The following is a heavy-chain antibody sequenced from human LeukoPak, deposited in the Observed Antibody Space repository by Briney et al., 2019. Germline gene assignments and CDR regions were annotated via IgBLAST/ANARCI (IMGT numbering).Heavy chain of an antibody. D-gene: IGHD2-15*01. Sequence: GGSLRLSCAASGFTFSSYGMHWVRQAPGKGLEWVAFIRYDGSNKYYADSVKGRFTISRDNSKNTLYLQMNSLRAEDTAVYYCAKAASPRINYYFDYWSQGTLVTVSS. CDR3: AKAASPRINYYFDY. J-gene: IGHJ4*02. V-gene: IGHV3-30*02. CDR2: IRYDGSNK. CDR1: GFTFSSYG.